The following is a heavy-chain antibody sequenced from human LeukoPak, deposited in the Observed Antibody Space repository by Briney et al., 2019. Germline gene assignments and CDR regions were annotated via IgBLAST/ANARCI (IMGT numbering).Heavy chain of an antibody. V-gene: IGHV3-74*01. CDR1: GFTFTNYW. D-gene: IGHD3-16*01. J-gene: IGHJ4*02. CDR2: INTDGSST. CDR3: ARDPGAYFDY. Sequence: GGSLRLSCAASGFTFTNYWMHWVRQAPGKGLVWVSHINTDGSSTNYADSVEGRFTISRDNAKNTLYLQMNSLRAEDTAVYYCARDPGAYFDYWGQGTLVTVSS.